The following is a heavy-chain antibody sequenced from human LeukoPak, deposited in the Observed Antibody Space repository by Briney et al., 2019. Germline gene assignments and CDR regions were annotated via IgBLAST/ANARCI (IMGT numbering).Heavy chain of an antibody. CDR1: GGSISSYY. V-gene: IGHV4-59*12. CDR3: ARGHARRRFDY. Sequence: SETLSLTCTVSGGSISSYYWSWIRQPPGKGLEWIGYIYYSGSTNYNPSLKSRVTISVDTSKNQFSLKLSSVTAADTAVYYCARGHARRRFDYWGQGTLVTVSS. J-gene: IGHJ4*02. CDR2: IYYSGST.